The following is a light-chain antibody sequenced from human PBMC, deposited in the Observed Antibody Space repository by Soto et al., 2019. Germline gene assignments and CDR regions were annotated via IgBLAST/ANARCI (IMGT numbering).Light chain of an antibody. CDR1: QSISTY. CDR3: QLYGSPWT. J-gene: IGKJ1*01. V-gene: IGKV3-20*01. Sequence: EVVLTQSPGTLSLSPGERATLSCRASQSISTYLAWHQQKPGQAPRLLIYGASSRATGIPDRFSGNGSGTDFTLTISRLEPEDFAVYYCQLYGSPWTFGQGTKVEIK. CDR2: GAS.